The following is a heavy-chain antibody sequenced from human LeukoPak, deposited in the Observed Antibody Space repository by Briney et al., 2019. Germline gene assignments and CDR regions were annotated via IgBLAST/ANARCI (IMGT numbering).Heavy chain of an antibody. CDR1: GYSISSGYY. CDR2: IYHSGST. D-gene: IGHD1-26*01. V-gene: IGHV4-38-2*02. Sequence: SETLSLTCTVSGYSISSGYYGGWIRQPPGKGLEWIGSIYHSGSTYYNPSLKSRVTISVDTSKNQFSLKLSSVTAADTAVYYCAKYSGSYGDYWGQGTLVTVSS. CDR3: AKYSGSYGDY. J-gene: IGHJ4*02.